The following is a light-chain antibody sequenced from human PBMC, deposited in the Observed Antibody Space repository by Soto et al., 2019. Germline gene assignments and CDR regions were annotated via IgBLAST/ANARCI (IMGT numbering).Light chain of an antibody. CDR3: QSYDRSRSGYV. J-gene: IGLJ1*01. V-gene: IGLV1-40*01. Sequence: QSVLTQPPSVSEAPGQRVTISCTGSSSNIGAGYEAHWYQQVPGTAPKLLIYENNNRPSGVPYRFSGSKSGTSASLAITGLQADDEDEYYCQSYDRSRSGYVFGTGTKLTVL. CDR1: SSNIGAGYE. CDR2: ENN.